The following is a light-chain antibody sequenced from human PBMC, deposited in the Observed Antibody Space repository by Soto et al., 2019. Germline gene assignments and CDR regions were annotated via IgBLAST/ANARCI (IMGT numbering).Light chain of an antibody. CDR3: AALDDSLNGPV. CDR2: TNN. V-gene: IGLV1-44*01. Sequence: QSVLTQPPSASGTPGPRVTISGSGSISNIGRNTVSWYQQLPGTAHKLLIYTNNERPSGVPDRFSGSRSGTSASLAISGLQSEDEADYYCAALDDSLNGPVFGGGTKLTVL. CDR1: ISNIGRNT. J-gene: IGLJ3*02.